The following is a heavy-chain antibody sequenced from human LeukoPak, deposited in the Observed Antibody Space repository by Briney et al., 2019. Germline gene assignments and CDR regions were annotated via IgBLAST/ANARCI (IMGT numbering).Heavy chain of an antibody. D-gene: IGHD3-3*01. CDR3: ARHAALVRFLEWLFNWFDP. CDR1: GGSISSGGYY. Sequence: SQTLSLTCTVSGGSISSGGYYWSWIRQHPGKGLEWIGYIYYSGSTYYNPSLKSRVTISVDTSKNQFSLKLSSVTAADTAVYYCARHAALVRFLEWLFNWFDPWGQGTLVTVSS. J-gene: IGHJ5*02. CDR2: IYYSGST. V-gene: IGHV4-31*03.